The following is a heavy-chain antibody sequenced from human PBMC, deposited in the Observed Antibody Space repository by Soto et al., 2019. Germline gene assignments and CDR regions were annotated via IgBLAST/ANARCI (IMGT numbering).Heavy chain of an antibody. CDR1: GFTFSSYS. CDR3: ARVSRCDDHNFD. J-gene: IGHJ4*02. CDR2: IGTSSSTI. Sequence: EVQLVESGGGLVQPGGSLRLSCAASGFTFSSYSMNWVRQAPGKGLEWVSCIGTSSSTIYYADSVKGRFTISRDNAKNSLYLQMNSLRDEDTAVYYCARVSRCDDHNFDWGQGTLVTVSS. D-gene: IGHD2-21*01. V-gene: IGHV3-48*02.